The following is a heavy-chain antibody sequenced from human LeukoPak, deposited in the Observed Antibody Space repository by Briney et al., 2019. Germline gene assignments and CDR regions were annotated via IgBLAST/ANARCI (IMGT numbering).Heavy chain of an antibody. J-gene: IGHJ4*02. CDR1: GYTFTSNY. CDR2: IYPRDGST. D-gene: IGHD1-26*01. CDR3: ARERIVGASIDY. Sequence: GASVKVSCKASGYTFTSNYIHWVRQAPGQGLEWMGMIYPRDGSTSYAQKFQGRVTMTRDTSTSTVYMELSSLRSEDTAVYYCARERIVGASIDYWGQGTLVTVSS. V-gene: IGHV1-46*01.